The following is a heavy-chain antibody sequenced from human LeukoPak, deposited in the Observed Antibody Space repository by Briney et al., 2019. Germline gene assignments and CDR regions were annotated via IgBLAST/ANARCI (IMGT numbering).Heavy chain of an antibody. CDR3: ARVYYYDSSGNFDY. J-gene: IGHJ4*02. CDR2: INYSGST. V-gene: IGHV4-30-4*08. D-gene: IGHD3-22*01. CDR1: GGSISSGGHY. Sequence: SETLSLTCTVSGGSISSGGHYWSWIRQHPGKGLEWIGYINYSGSTYYNPSLKSRVTISVDTSKNQFSLKLSSVTAADTAVYYCARVYYYDSSGNFDYWGQGTLVTVSS.